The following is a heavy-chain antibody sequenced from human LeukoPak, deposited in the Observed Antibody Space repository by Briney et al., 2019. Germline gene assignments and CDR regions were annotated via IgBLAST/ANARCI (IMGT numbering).Heavy chain of an antibody. D-gene: IGHD5-12*01. CDR3: ARGNIVATISWFDP. Sequence: GGSLRLSCAASGFTFSSYWMSWVRQAPGEGLEWVANIKQDGSEKYYVDSVKGRFTISRDNAKNSLYLQMNSLRAEDTAVYYCARGNIVATISWFDPWGQGTLVTVSS. J-gene: IGHJ5*02. CDR1: GFTFSSYW. V-gene: IGHV3-7*03. CDR2: IKQDGSEK.